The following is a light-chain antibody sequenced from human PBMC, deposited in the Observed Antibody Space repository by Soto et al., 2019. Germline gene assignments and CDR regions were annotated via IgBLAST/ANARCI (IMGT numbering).Light chain of an antibody. CDR1: PSVGSN. V-gene: IGKV3-15*01. Sequence: EIVMTQSPATLSVSPGESATLSCRASPSVGSNVAWYQQKPGQSPRLLMYGASTRATGIPARFSGGGSGTEFTLTIDSLQSEEFAVYFCQQDNHWPSFGQGTKL. J-gene: IGKJ2*01. CDR2: GAS. CDR3: QQDNHWPS.